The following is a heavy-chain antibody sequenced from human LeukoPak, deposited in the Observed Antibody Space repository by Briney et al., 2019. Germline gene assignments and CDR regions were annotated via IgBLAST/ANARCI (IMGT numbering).Heavy chain of an antibody. Sequence: GGSLRLSRAASGFTFSGYDIHWVRQATGRGLEWVSAIGTVGDTHYLDSVKGRFTISRENAKNSLYLQMNSLRAGDTAVYYCARETGDVLLGAFDIWGQGTMVTVSS. CDR1: GFTFSGYD. CDR2: IGTVGDT. CDR3: ARETGDVLLGAFDI. V-gene: IGHV3-13*04. D-gene: IGHD3-10*01. J-gene: IGHJ3*02.